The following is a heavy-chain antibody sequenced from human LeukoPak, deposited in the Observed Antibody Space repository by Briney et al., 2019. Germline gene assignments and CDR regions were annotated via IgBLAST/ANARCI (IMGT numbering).Heavy chain of an antibody. CDR1: GGTFSNYA. D-gene: IGHD6-19*01. J-gene: IGHJ1*01. CDR3: ARILSSSWYEYFHH. Sequence: SVKVSCKASGGTFSNYAISWVRQAPGQGLEWMGAIIPIFGTVNYAQKFQGRVTITADESTSTAYMELSSLRSEDTAVYYCARILSSSWYEYFHHWGQSTLVTVSS. CDR2: IIPIFGTV. V-gene: IGHV1-69*13.